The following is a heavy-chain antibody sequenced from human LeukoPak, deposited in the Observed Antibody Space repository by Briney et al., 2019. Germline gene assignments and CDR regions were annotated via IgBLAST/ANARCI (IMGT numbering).Heavy chain of an antibody. D-gene: IGHD3-10*01. CDR1: GFTFSTYG. V-gene: IGHV3-33*01. J-gene: IGHJ4*02. CDR3: ARAFYGSGSYYTLGFDY. CDR2: IWYDGSNK. Sequence: QPGGSLRLSCAASGFTFSTYGMHWVRQAPGKGLEWVALIWYDGSNKYYADSVKGRFTISRDHSTNTLNLLMNSLRADDTAVYYCARAFYGSGSYYTLGFDYWGQGTLVTVSS.